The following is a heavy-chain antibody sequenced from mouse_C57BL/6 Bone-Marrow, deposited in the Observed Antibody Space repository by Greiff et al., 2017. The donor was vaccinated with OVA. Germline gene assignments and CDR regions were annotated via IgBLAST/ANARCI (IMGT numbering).Heavy chain of an antibody. CDR2: IDPENGDT. Sequence: EVQLQQSGAELVRPGASVKLSCTASGFNIKDDYMHWVKQRPEQGLEWIGWIDPENGDTEYASKFQGKATITADTSSNTAYLQFSSLTSEDTAGYYCTQEYYYAMDYWGQGTSVTVSS. CDR1: GFNIKDDY. J-gene: IGHJ4*01. CDR3: TQEYYYAMDY. V-gene: IGHV14-4*01.